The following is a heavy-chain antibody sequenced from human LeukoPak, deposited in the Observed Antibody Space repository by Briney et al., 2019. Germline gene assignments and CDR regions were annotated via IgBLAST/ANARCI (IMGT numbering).Heavy chain of an antibody. V-gene: IGHV3-23*01. CDR2: ISGSGGGT. Sequence: GGSLRLSCAVSGITLSNYGTSWLRQAPGKGLEWVAGISGSGGGTFYADSVKGRFTVSRDNPKNTLYLQMNSLRAEDTAVYFCAKRGVVIRVILVGFHKEAYYFDSWGQGALVTVSS. CDR1: GITLSNYG. D-gene: IGHD3-22*01. J-gene: IGHJ4*02. CDR3: AKRGVVIRVILVGFHKEAYYFDS.